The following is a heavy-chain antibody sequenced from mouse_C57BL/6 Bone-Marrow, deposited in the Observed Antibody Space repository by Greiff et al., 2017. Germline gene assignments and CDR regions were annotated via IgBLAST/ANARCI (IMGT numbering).Heavy chain of an antibody. J-gene: IGHJ2*01. Sequence: VQLQQPGAELVKPGASVKVSCKASGYTFTSSWMHWVKQRPGQGLEWIGRIHPSDSDTNYNQKFKGKATLTVDKSSSTAYMQLSSLTSEDSAVYYGAIEGQLRLLPYYFDYWGQGTTLTVSS. CDR3: AIEGQLRLLPYYFDY. V-gene: IGHV1-74*01. D-gene: IGHD3-2*02. CDR2: IHPSDSDT. CDR1: GYTFTSSW.